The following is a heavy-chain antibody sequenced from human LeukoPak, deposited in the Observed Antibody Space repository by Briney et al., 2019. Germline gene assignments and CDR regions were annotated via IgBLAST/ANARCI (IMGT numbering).Heavy chain of an antibody. CDR2: ISSSSSTI. Sequence: PGGTLRLSCGASGFAFSSYAMSWVRQAPGKGLEWVSYISSSSSTIYYADSVKGRFTISRDNAKNSLYLQMNSLRDEDTAVYYCARDLNHSSMRPEYWGQGTLVTVSS. CDR3: ARDLNHSSMRPEY. J-gene: IGHJ4*02. V-gene: IGHV3-48*02. D-gene: IGHD2-2*01. CDR1: GFAFSSYA.